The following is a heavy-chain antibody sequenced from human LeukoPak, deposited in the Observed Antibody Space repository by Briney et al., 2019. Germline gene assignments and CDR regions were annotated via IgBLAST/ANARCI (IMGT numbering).Heavy chain of an antibody. D-gene: IGHD6-19*01. CDR3: ARWGRVAGSDAFDI. V-gene: IGHV3-7*01. CDR2: IKQDGSEK. Sequence: TGGSLRLSCAASRFTFTSYWMSWVRQAPGKGLEWVANIKQDGSEKYYVDSVKGRFTISRDNAKNSLYLQMNSLRGEDTAVYYCARWGRVAGSDAFDIWGQGTMVTVSS. J-gene: IGHJ3*02. CDR1: RFTFTSYW.